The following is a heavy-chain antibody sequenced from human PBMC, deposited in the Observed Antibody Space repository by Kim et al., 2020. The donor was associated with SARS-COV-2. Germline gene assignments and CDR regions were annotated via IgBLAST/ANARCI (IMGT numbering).Heavy chain of an antibody. CDR3: AGGYCSSTSCYVIDY. V-gene: IGHV4-34*01. D-gene: IGHD2-2*01. J-gene: IGHJ4*02. Sequence: PALRSRVPISVDTSKNQFSLKLSSVTAADTAVYYCAGGYCSSTSCYVIDYWGQGTLVTVSS.